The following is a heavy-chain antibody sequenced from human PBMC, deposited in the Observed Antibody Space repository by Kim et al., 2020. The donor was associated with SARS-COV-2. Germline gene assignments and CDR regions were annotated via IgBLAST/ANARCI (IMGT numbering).Heavy chain of an antibody. D-gene: IGHD6-13*01. CDR1: GFTFSSYA. J-gene: IGHJ6*02. CDR3: ASVAAGSYYYGMDV. CDR2: ISYDGSNK. Sequence: GGSLRLSCAASGFTFSSYAMHWVRQAPGKGLEWVAVISYDGSNKYYADSVKGRFTTSRDNSKNTLYLQMNSLRAEDTAVYYCASVAAGSYYYGMDVWGQGTTDTVSS. V-gene: IGHV3-30-3*01.